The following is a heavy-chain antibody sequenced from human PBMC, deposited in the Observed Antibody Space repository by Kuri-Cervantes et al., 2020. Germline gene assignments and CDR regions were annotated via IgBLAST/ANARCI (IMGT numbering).Heavy chain of an antibody. D-gene: IGHD2/OR15-2a*01. J-gene: IGHJ5*02. CDR3: VRHRPVLPSTTRTRGLDP. CDR2: LYYSGGA. Sequence: SETLSLTCTVSGGSMNNNNYYWGWIRQSPGKGLEWVANLYYSGGASYNPSLKSRVTISGDTSRNQFSLKLTSVTAADTAVYYCVRHRPVLPSTTRTRGLDPWGQGILVTVSS. V-gene: IGHV4-39*01. CDR1: GGSMNNNNYY.